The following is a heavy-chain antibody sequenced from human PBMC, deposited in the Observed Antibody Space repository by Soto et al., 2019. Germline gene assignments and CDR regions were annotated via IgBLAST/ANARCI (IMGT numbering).Heavy chain of an antibody. J-gene: IGHJ5*02. CDR2: INPNSGGT. CDR3: ARDLRSIFDTTPQGCWFDP. D-gene: IGHD3-3*01. CDR1: GYTFTGYY. V-gene: IGHV1-2*04. Sequence: ASVKVSCKASGYTFTGYYMHWVRQAPGQGLEWMGWINPNSGGTNYAQKFQGWVTMTRDTSISTAYMELSRLRSDDTAVYYCARDLRSIFDTTPQGCWFDPWGQGTLVTVSS.